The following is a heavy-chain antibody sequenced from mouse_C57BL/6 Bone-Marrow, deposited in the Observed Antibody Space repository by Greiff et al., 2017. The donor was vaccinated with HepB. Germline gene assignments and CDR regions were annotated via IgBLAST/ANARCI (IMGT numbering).Heavy chain of an antibody. CDR3: ARPDYDYPTAWFAY. J-gene: IGHJ3*01. CDR1: GYTFTSYD. V-gene: IGHV1-85*01. CDR2: IYPRDGST. D-gene: IGHD2-4*01. Sequence: QVQLQQSGPELVKPGASVKLSCKASGYTFTSYDITWVKQRPGQGLEWIGWIYPRDGSTKYNEKFKGKATLTVDTSSSTAYMELHSLTSEDSAVYFGARPDYDYPTAWFAYWGQGTLVTVSA.